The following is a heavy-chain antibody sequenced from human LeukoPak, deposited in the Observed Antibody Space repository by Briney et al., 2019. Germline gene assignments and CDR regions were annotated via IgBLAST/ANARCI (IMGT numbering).Heavy chain of an antibody. CDR2: INPNSGGT. V-gene: IGHV1-2*02. CDR3: ARDMSEWLLTPDDAFDI. CDR1: GYTFTGYY. D-gene: IGHD5-12*01. J-gene: IGHJ3*02. Sequence: ASVKVSCKASGYTFTGYYMHWVRQAPGQGLEWMGWINPNSGGTNYAQKFQGRVTMTRDTSIGTAYMELSRLRSDDTAVYYCARDMSEWLLTPDDAFDIWGQGTMVTVSS.